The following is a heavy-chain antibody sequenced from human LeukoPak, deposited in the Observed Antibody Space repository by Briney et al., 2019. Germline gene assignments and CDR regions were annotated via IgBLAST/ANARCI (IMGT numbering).Heavy chain of an antibody. Sequence: ASVKASCKVSGYTLTELSMHWVRQAPGKGLEWMGGFDPEDGETIYAQKFQGRVTMTEDTSTDTAYMELSSLRSEDTAVYYCATLPGGWLVQDYWGQGTLVTVSS. CDR3: ATLPGGWLVQDY. J-gene: IGHJ4*02. CDR2: FDPEDGET. CDR1: GYTLTELS. V-gene: IGHV1-24*01. D-gene: IGHD6-19*01.